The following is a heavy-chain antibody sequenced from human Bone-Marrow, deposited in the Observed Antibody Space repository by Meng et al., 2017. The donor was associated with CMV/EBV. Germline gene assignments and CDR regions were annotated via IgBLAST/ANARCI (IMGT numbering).Heavy chain of an antibody. V-gene: IGHV4-39*07. CDR1: GGSISSSSYY. CDR3: ARALGSYSSSWYWGG. Sequence: SETLSLTCTVSGGSISSSSYYWGWIRQPPGKGLEWIGSIYYSGSTYYNPSLKSRVTISVDTSKNQFSLKLSSVTAADTAVYYCARALGSYSSSWYWGGWGQGTLVTVSS. J-gene: IGHJ4*02. D-gene: IGHD6-13*01. CDR2: IYYSGST.